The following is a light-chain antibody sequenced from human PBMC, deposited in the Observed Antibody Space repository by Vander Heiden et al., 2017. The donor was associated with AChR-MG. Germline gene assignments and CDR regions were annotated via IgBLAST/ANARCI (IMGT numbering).Light chain of an antibody. V-gene: IGKV1-33*01. Sequence: DIQMTQSPSSLSASVGDRVTITCQASQDISNYLNWYQQKPGKAPKLLIYDASNLETGVPSRFSGSGSGTDFTFTISSLQPEDIATYYCQQYDNLPLITFAQGTRLEIK. CDR3: QQYDNLPLIT. J-gene: IGKJ5*01. CDR1: QDISNY. CDR2: DAS.